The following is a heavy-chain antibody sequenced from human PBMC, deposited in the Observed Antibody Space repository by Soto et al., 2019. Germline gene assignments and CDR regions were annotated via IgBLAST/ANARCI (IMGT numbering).Heavy chain of an antibody. CDR1: GFTFSSYA. D-gene: IGHD4-17*01. J-gene: IGHJ6*02. Sequence: QVQLVESGGGVVQPGRSLRLSCAASGFTFSSYAMHWVRQAPGKGLEWVAVISYDGSNKYYADSVKGRFTISRDNSKNTLYLQMNSLRAEDTAVYYCARDRDDYGDYYHYGMDVWGQGTTVTVSS. V-gene: IGHV3-30-3*01. CDR3: ARDRDDYGDYYHYGMDV. CDR2: ISYDGSNK.